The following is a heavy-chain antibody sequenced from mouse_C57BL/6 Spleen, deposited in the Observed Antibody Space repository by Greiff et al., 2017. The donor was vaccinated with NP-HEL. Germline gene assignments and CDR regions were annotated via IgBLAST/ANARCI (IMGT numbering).Heavy chain of an antibody. D-gene: IGHD4-1*01. V-gene: IGHV8-12*01. CDR2: IYWDDDK. J-gene: IGHJ3*01. CDR1: GYSLSTSGMG. Sequence: QVTLKVSGPGLLQSSQTLSLTCSFSGYSLSTSGMGVGWIRQPSGQGLEWLAHIYWDDDKRYNPSLKSRLTISKDTSSKQVCLKITRVDTAVTATYFCARTTGGGFAYGGQGTLVTVSA. CDR3: ARTTGGGFAY.